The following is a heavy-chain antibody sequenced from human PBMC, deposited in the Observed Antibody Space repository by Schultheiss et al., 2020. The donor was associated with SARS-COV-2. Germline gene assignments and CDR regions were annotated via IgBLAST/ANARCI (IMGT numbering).Heavy chain of an antibody. CDR2: ISYDGSNK. J-gene: IGHJ4*02. Sequence: GGSLRLSCAASGFTFSSYAMHWVRQAPGKGLEWVAVISYDGSNKYYADSVKGRFTISRDNSKNTLYLQMSSLRAEDTSLYYCVTNNNWNFDSWGQGTLVTVSS. CDR1: GFTFSSYA. V-gene: IGHV3-30-3*01. CDR3: VTNNNWNFDS. D-gene: IGHD1-20*01.